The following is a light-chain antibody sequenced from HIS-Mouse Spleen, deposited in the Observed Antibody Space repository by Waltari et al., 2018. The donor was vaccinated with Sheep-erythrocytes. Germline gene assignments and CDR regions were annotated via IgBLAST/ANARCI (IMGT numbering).Light chain of an antibody. Sequence: SYELTQPPSVSVSPGQTASITCSGDKLGDKYACWYQQKPGQSPVLVIYQDRKRPYGSPGRFSGSNSVNTATLTISGTQAMDEADYDCQAWDSSTAWNVVFGGGTKLTVL. J-gene: IGLJ2*01. CDR1: KLGDKY. V-gene: IGLV3-1*01. CDR3: QAWDSSTAWNVV. CDR2: QDR.